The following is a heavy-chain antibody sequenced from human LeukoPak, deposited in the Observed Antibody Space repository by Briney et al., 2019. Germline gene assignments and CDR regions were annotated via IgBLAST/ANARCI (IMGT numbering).Heavy chain of an antibody. V-gene: IGHV3-23*01. CDR2: ISGSGDNI. J-gene: IGHJ3*02. CDR3: AKFGDILTGYYSDAFDI. Sequence: GGSLRLSCAASGFTFSSYAMSWVRQAPGKGLEWVSTISGSGDNIDYADSVKGRFTISRDNSKNTLYLQMTSLRADDTAVYYCAKFGDILTGYYSDAFDIWGQGTMVTVSS. D-gene: IGHD3-9*01. CDR1: GFTFSSYA.